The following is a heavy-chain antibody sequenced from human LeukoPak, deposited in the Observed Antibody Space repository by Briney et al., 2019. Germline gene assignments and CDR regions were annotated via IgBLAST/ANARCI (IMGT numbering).Heavy chain of an antibody. CDR2: ISWDSGNI. CDR3: AKDAYSMGLNWFDH. Sequence: GGSLRLSCAASGFTFDDYAMHWVRQAPGKGLEGVSVISWDSGNIVYADSVKGRFTISRDNAKNSLYLQMNSLRAEDTAFYSCAKDAYSMGLNWFDHWGQGTLVTVSS. CDR1: GFTFDDYA. D-gene: IGHD3-16*01. V-gene: IGHV3-9*01. J-gene: IGHJ5*02.